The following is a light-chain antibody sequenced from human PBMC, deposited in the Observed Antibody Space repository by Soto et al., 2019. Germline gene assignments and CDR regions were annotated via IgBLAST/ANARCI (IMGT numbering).Light chain of an antibody. J-gene: IGLJ2*01. CDR1: TGAVTSGHY. V-gene: IGLV7-46*01. Sequence: QTVVTQEPSLTVSPGGTVTLTCGSSTGAVTSGHYPFWFQQRPGQAPRTLIYDTSSKHSWTPARFSGSLLGDKVALTLSGAQPEDEADYYCLLTYSGVGVVFGGGTKLTVL. CDR2: DTS. CDR3: LLTYSGVGVV.